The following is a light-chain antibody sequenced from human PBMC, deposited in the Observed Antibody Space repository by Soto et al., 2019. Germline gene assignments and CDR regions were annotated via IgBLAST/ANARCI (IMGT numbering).Light chain of an antibody. J-gene: IGLJ1*01. CDR1: SSDVGAYNY. CDR3: SSYAGSNNYV. V-gene: IGLV2-8*01. Sequence: QSALTQPPSASGSPGQSVTISCTGTSSDVGAYNYVSWYQQHPGKAPKLMIYEVSKRPSGVPDRFSGSKSANTASLTVSGLQAEDEADYYCSSYAGSNNYVFGTGTKLTV. CDR2: EVS.